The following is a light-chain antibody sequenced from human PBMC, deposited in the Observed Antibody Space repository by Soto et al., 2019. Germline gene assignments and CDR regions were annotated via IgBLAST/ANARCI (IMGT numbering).Light chain of an antibody. J-gene: IGLJ2*01. V-gene: IGLV2-11*01. CDR2: DVN. CDR3: CSCAGSPP. Sequence: QSALTQPRSVSGSPGQSVAISCTGRSSDVGGSDYVSWYQQHPGKAPRLIIYDVNKRPSGVPDRFSGSKSGNTASLISSGLQAEDEADYYCCSCAGSPPFGGGTKLTGL. CDR1: SSDVGGSDY.